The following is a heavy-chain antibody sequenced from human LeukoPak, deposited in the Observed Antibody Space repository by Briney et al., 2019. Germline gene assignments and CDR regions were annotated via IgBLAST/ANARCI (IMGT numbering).Heavy chain of an antibody. Sequence: PSETLSLTCSVSGVSISSSYWSWIRQPPGKGLEGIVFIYYSGSTNYNPSLKSRVTISAATSKNQFSLKLTSVTAADTAVYYCVRGYYDSSGYSNTFDIWGQGTMVTVSS. CDR3: VRGYYDSSGYSNTFDI. D-gene: IGHD3-22*01. CDR2: IYYSGST. V-gene: IGHV4-59*01. CDR1: GVSISSSY. J-gene: IGHJ3*02.